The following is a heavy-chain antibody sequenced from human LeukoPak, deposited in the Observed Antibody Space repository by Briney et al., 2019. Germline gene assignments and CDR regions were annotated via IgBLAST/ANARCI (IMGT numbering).Heavy chain of an antibody. CDR1: GGSISSGGYY. CDR3: ARVVPSYGSGTSYGMDV. Sequence: SETLSLTCTVSGGSISSGGYYWSWIRQHPGTGLEWIGYIYYSGSTYYNPSLKSRVTISVDTSKNQFSLKLSSVTAADTAVYYCARVVPSYGSGTSYGMDVWGQGTTVTVSS. V-gene: IGHV4-31*03. D-gene: IGHD3-10*01. CDR2: IYYSGST. J-gene: IGHJ6*02.